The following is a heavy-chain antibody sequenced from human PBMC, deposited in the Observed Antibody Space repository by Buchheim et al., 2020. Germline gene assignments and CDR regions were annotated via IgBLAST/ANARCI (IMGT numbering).Heavy chain of an antibody. CDR1: GFTFSSYA. CDR2: ISYDGSNK. J-gene: IGHJ6*02. Sequence: QVQLVESGGGVVQPGRSLRLSCAASGFTFSSYAMHWVRQAPGKGLEWVAVISYDGSNKYYADSVKGRFTISRDNSKNTLYLQMNSLRAEDTAVYYCARVGGYCSSTSCYIPSYYGMDVWGQGTT. V-gene: IGHV3-30-3*01. D-gene: IGHD2-2*01. CDR3: ARVGGYCSSTSCYIPSYYGMDV.